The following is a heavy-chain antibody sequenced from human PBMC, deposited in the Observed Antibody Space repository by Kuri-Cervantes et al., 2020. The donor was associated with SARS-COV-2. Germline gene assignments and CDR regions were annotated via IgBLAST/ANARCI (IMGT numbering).Heavy chain of an antibody. D-gene: IGHD6-6*01. V-gene: IGHV3-7*01. CDR3: ARDRAYSSSEYNWFDP. CDR1: GFTFSSYW. J-gene: IGHJ5*02. Sequence: GESLKISCAASGFTFSSYWMSWVRQAPGKGLEWVANIKQDGSEKYYVDSVKGRFTISRDNAKNSLYLQMSSLRAEDTAAYYCARDRAYSSSEYNWFDPWGQGTLVTVSS. CDR2: IKQDGSEK.